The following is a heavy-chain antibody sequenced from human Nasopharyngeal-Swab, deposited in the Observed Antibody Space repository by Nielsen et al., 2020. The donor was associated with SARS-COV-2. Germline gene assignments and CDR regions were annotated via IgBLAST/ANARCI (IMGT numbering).Heavy chain of an antibody. V-gene: IGHV3-48*01. CDR2: ISSSSDTI. J-gene: IGHJ4*02. D-gene: IGHD6-6*01. CDR3: AKDGRIAASGY. Sequence: GESLKISCAASGFTINSHNLNWIRQAPGKGLEWISYISSSSDTISYADSVKGRFTISRDNAKNSLYLQMNSLRAEDTAVYYCAKDGRIAASGYWGQGTLVTVSS. CDR1: GFTINSHN.